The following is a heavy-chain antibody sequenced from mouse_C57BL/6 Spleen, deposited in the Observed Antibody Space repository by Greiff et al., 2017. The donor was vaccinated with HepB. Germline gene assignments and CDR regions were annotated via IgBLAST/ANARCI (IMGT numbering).Heavy chain of an antibody. CDR2: IYPGSGST. D-gene: IGHD1-1*01. V-gene: IGHV1-55*01. CDR3: ARIYYYGSYAMDY. J-gene: IGHJ4*01. Sequence: QVQLQQPGAELVKPGASVKMSCKASGYTFTSYWITWVKQRPGQGLEWIGDIYPGSGSTNYNEKFKSKATLTVDTSSSTAYMQLSSQTSEDSAVYYWARIYYYGSYAMDYWGQGTSVTVSS. CDR1: GYTFTSYW.